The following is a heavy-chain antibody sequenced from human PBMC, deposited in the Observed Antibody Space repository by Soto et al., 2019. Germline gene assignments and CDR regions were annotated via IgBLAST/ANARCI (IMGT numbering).Heavy chain of an antibody. CDR1: GYSFTSYW. Sequence: PGESLKISCKGSGYSFTSYWISWVRQMPGKGLEWMGRIDPSDSYTNYSPSFQGHVTISADKSISTAYLQWSSLKASDTAMYYCARLGSGSLLGNYYYGMDVWGQGTTVTVSS. CDR2: IDPSDSYT. J-gene: IGHJ6*02. D-gene: IGHD3-10*01. CDR3: ARLGSGSLLGNYYYGMDV. V-gene: IGHV5-10-1*01.